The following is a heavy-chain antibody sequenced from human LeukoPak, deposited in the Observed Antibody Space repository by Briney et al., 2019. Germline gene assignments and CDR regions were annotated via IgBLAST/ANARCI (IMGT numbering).Heavy chain of an antibody. D-gene: IGHD4/OR15-4a*01. CDR3: ARGLRGDYADGHYYYMDV. J-gene: IGHJ6*03. Sequence: ASVKVSCKASGYTFTGYYMHWVRRAPGQGLEWMGWINPNSGGTNYAQKFQGRVTMTRDTSISTAYMELSRLRSDDAAVYYCARGLRGDYADGHYYYMDVWGKGTTVTVSS. CDR1: GYTFTGYY. V-gene: IGHV1-2*02. CDR2: INPNSGGT.